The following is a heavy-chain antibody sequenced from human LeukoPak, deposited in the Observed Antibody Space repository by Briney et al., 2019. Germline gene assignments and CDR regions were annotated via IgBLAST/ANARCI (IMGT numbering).Heavy chain of an antibody. CDR2: IYHTGSA. V-gene: IGHV4-59*01. Sequence: SETLSLTYTVSGASIISYYWSWIRQPPGKGLEWIGYIYHTGSANYNPSLKSRVSMSLDTSKNQFSLKLTSVIAADTAVYFCARVAGAGSLFDSWGQGTLVTVSS. J-gene: IGHJ4*02. D-gene: IGHD6-19*01. CDR3: ARVAGAGSLFDS. CDR1: GASIISYY.